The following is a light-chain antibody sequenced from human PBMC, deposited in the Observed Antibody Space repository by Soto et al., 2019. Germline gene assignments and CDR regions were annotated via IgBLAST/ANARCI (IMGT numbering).Light chain of an antibody. CDR3: QHLDSYST. Sequence: DIPLTQSPSFLSASVGDRVTITYRASQGISSYLAWYQQKPRKAPKLLIYAASTLQSGVPSRFSGSGSGTEFTLTISSLQPEDFATYYCQHLDSYSTFGQGTRLEIK. J-gene: IGKJ5*01. CDR1: QGISSY. V-gene: IGKV1-9*01. CDR2: AAS.